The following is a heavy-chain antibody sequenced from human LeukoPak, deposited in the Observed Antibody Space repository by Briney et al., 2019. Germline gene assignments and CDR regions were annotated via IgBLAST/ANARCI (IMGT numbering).Heavy chain of an antibody. D-gene: IGHD2-2*01. CDR1: GFIFSNYA. CDR3: ATIQYQLPPARWPSIY. J-gene: IGHJ4*02. V-gene: IGHV3-23*01. Sequence: LPGGSLRLSCAASGFIFSNYAMSWFRQAPTKGLEWVSTVSGGGDSTYYADSVEGRFTISRDYSKNTLYLQMNSLRAEDTAVYYCATIQYQLPPARWPSIYWCQGTLVTVSS. CDR2: VSGGGDST.